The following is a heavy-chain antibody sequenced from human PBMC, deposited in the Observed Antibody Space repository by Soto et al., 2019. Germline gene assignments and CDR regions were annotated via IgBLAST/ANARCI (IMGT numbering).Heavy chain of an antibody. V-gene: IGHV4-39*01. Sequence: SETLSLTCTVSGGSISSSSYYWGWIRQPPGKGLEWIGSIYYSGSTYYNPSLKSRVTISVDTSKNQFSLRAEDMAVFYCARGGYCSGGSCYSYLRPWYFDLWGRGTLVTVSS. D-gene: IGHD2-15*01. CDR1: GGSISSSSYY. CDR2: IYYSGST. CDR3: ARGGYCSGGSCYSYLRPWYFDL. J-gene: IGHJ2*01.